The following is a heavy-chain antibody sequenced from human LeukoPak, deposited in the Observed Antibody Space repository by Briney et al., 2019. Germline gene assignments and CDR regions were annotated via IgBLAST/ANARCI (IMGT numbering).Heavy chain of an antibody. D-gene: IGHD3-10*01. J-gene: IGHJ4*02. CDR2: ISNDNTHI. CDR1: GFTFSSYS. V-gene: IGHV3-21*01. CDR3: ASDMYGSGRYYRPPFDN. Sequence: GRSLRLSCAASGFTFSSYSMNWVRQAPGKGLEWVSSISNDNTHIYYADSVKGRFTISRDNSNSTLFLQMNNLRVEDTAAYFCASDMYGSGRYYRPPFDNWGQRTMVIVSS.